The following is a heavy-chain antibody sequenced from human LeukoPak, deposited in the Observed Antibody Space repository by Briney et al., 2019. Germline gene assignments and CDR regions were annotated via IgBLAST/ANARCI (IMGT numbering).Heavy chain of an antibody. Sequence: ASVKVSCKVSGYTLTELSMHWVRQAPGKGLEWMGGFDPEDGETIYAQKFQGRVTMTEGTSTDTAYMELSSLRSEDTAVYYCATGMEQWLVNNYYGMDVWGQGTTVTVSS. CDR1: GYTLTELS. V-gene: IGHV1-24*01. J-gene: IGHJ6*02. CDR3: ATGMEQWLVNNYYGMDV. CDR2: FDPEDGET. D-gene: IGHD6-19*01.